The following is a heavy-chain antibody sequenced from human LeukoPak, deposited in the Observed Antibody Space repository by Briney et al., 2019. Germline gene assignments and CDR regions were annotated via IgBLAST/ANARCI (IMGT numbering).Heavy chain of an antibody. CDR2: ISGSGGSI. Sequence: PGGSLRLSCAASGFTFSSYAMNWVRQAPGKGLEWVSVISGSGGSIYYADSVKGRFTISRDNSKNTLYLQMNSLRAEDTAVYYCAKVYYDSSAYLGTRGFDIWGQGTMVTVSS. V-gene: IGHV3-23*01. CDR3: AKVYYDSSAYLGTRGFDI. CDR1: GFTFSSYA. D-gene: IGHD3-22*01. J-gene: IGHJ3*02.